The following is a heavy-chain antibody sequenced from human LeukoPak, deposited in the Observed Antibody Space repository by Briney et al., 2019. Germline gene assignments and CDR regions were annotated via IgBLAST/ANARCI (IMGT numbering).Heavy chain of an antibody. Sequence: SETLSLTCAVYSGSFSGYYWSWIRQPPGKGLEWIGEINHSGSTNSNPSLKSRVTISVDTSKNQFSLKLSSVTAADTAVYYCARPHSGYDFTRFDYWGQGTLVTVPS. CDR1: SGSFSGYY. CDR2: INHSGST. J-gene: IGHJ4*02. D-gene: IGHD5-12*01. V-gene: IGHV4-34*01. CDR3: ARPHSGYDFTRFDY.